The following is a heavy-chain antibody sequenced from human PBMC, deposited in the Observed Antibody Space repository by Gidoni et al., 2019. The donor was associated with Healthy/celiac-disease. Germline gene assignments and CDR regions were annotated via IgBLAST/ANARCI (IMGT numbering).Heavy chain of an antibody. D-gene: IGHD3-10*01. V-gene: IGHV4-39*01. J-gene: IGHJ4*02. CDR3: ARRRFWYYGSGSYYNVFDY. Sequence: QLQLQESGPGLVKPSETLSLTCTVSGGPISSSGYYWGWIRQPPGKGREWIGSIYYSGSTYSNPSLKSRVTISVDTSKNQFSLKLSSVTAADTAVYYCARRRFWYYGSGSYYNVFDYWGQGTLVTVSS. CDR2: IYYSGST. CDR1: GGPISSSGYY.